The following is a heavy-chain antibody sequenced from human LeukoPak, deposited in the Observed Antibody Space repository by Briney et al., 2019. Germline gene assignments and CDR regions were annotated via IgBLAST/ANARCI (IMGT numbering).Heavy chain of an antibody. CDR3: AKDTGGYPYYFDY. CDR1: GFTFSSYG. Sequence: PGGSLRLSCAASGFTFSSYGMHWVRQAPGKGLEWVAFIRYDGSNKYHADSVKGRFTISRDNSKNTLYLQMSSLRAEDTAVYYCAKDTGGYPYYFDYWGQGTLVTVSS. J-gene: IGHJ4*02. D-gene: IGHD3-10*01. CDR2: IRYDGSNK. V-gene: IGHV3-30*02.